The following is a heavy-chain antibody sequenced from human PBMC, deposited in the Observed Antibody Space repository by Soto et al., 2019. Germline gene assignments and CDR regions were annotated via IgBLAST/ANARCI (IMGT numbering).Heavy chain of an antibody. Sequence: QVQLVESGGDVVQPGRSLRLSCEASGFAFSAYGMHWVRQAPGKGLEWVSLISYDGSKQFYADSVKGRFIISRDSYKNTLHLQMNSLRAEDTAVYYCAKGPTHCSGGNCYSDYVYYGMDVWGQGTTVTVSS. V-gene: IGHV3-30*18. J-gene: IGHJ6*02. CDR1: GFAFSAYG. CDR2: ISYDGSKQ. CDR3: AKGPTHCSGGNCYSDYVYYGMDV. D-gene: IGHD2-15*01.